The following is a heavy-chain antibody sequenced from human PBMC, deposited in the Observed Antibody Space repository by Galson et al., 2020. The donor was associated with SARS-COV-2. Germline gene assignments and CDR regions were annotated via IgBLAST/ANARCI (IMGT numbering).Heavy chain of an antibody. V-gene: IGHV4-34*01. CDR1: GGSFSAYY. CDR2: VDHRGRS. J-gene: IGHJ4*02. Sequence: SETLSLTCAAYGGSFSAYYWSWIRQPPGGGLEWIGEVDHRGRSNYNPSLKSRVTISVDTSKNQFSLKVSSVTASDTATYYCASGHPPDYWGQGTLVTVSS. CDR3: ASGHPPDY.